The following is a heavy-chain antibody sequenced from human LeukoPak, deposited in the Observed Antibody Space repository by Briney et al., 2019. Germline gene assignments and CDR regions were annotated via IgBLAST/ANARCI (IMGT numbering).Heavy chain of an antibody. D-gene: IGHD2-8*02. CDR2: IFPSGGEI. V-gene: IGHV3-23*01. J-gene: IGHJ4*02. CDR3: ATYRQVLLPFES. Sequence: PGGSLRLSCAASGFTFSSYAMHWVRQPPGKGLEWVSSIFPSGGEIHYADSVRGRFTISRDNSKSTLSLQMNSLRAEDTAIYYCATYRQVLLPFESWGQGTLVTVSS. CDR1: GFTFSSYA.